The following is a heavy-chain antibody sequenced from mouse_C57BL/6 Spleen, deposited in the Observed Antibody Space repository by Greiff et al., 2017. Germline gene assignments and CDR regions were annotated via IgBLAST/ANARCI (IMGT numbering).Heavy chain of an antibody. CDR2: VYPYNGGT. V-gene: IGHV1-36*01. CDR3: AAIYYYGSRTAMDY. J-gene: IGHJ4*01. D-gene: IGHD1-1*01. CDR1: GFTFTDYY. Sequence: EVQLQQSGPVLVKPGPSVKISCKASGFTFTDYYMHWVKQSHGKSLEWIGLVYPYNGGTSYNQKFKGKATLTVDTSSSTAYMVLNSLTSEDSAVYYCAAIYYYGSRTAMDYWGQGTSVTVSS.